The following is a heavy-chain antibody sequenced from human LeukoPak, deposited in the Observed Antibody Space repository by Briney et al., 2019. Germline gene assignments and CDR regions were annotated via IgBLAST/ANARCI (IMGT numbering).Heavy chain of an antibody. CDR2: IYHSGST. D-gene: IGHD2-2*01. CDR1: GYSISSGYY. CDR3: ARTPIVVVPAAILYFDY. J-gene: IGHJ4*02. Sequence: SETLSLTCTVSGYSISSGYYWGWIRQPPGKGLEWSGSIYHSGSTYYNPSLKSRVTISVDTSKNQFSLKLSSVTAADTAVYYCARTPIVVVPAAILYFDYWAREPWSPSPQ. V-gene: IGHV4-38-2*02.